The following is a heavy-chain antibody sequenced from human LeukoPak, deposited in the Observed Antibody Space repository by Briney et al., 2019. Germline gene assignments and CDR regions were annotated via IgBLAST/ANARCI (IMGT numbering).Heavy chain of an antibody. Sequence: SETLSLTCAAYGGSFSGYYWSWIRQPPGKGLEWIGEINHSGSTNYNPSLKSRVTISVDTSKNQFSLKLSSVTAADTAVYYCARRAIAAAGTFFNWFDPWGQGTLVTVSS. D-gene: IGHD6-13*01. CDR3: ARRAIAAAGTFFNWFDP. J-gene: IGHJ5*02. CDR1: GGSFSGYY. V-gene: IGHV4-34*01. CDR2: INHSGST.